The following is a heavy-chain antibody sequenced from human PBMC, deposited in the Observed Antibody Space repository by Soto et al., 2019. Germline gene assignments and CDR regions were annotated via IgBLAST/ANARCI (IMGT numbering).Heavy chain of an antibody. D-gene: IGHD3-3*01. J-gene: IGHJ5*02. Sequence: QVQLVQSGAEVKKPGASVKVSCKVSGYTFSDFYVHWLRQAPGQGLEWMGWINPNSGGTYYAQKFQGRVTLTRDTFISTAYMELDRLTSDDTAVYYCARDSGVVMTNWFGPWGQGTLVTVSS. CDR2: INPNSGGT. CDR3: ARDSGVVMTNWFGP. CDR1: GYTFSDFY. V-gene: IGHV1-2*02.